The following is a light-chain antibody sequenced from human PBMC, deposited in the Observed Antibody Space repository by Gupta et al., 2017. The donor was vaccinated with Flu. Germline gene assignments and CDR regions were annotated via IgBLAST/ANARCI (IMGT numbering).Light chain of an antibody. CDR2: DVT. CDR3: TSYAGTNNSPYV. V-gene: IGLV2-8*01. J-gene: IGLJ1*01. CDR1: SSDVGGDNY. Sequence: QSALTQPPSASGSPGQSVTISCTGTSSDVGGDNYVSWYQQHPGKAPKLMIYDVTKRPAGAPDRFSGSKSGNTAALTVAGLQAEEEADYYCTSYAGTNNSPYVFGTGTKVTVL.